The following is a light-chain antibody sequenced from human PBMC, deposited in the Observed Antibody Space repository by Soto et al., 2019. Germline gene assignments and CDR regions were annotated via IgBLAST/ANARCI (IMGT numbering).Light chain of an antibody. V-gene: IGKV3-15*01. CDR3: QQYNKWPPA. Sequence: EIVMTQSPATLSVSPLERATLSCIASQSVSSNLAWYQQKPGQAPRLLIYGASTRATGIPARFSGSGSGTEFTLTISSLQSEDFAVYYCQQYNKWPPAFGQGTRLEMK. CDR1: QSVSSN. CDR2: GAS. J-gene: IGKJ5*01.